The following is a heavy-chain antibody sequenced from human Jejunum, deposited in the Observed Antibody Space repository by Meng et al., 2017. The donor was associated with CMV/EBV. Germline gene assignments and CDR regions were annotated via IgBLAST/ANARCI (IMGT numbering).Heavy chain of an antibody. Sequence: SCTVSGDSMNDYYWGWLRRPPGKGLEWIGYIHYSGKTNYNPSLRGRVVISVDTSKNQFSLKLSSVNTADTAVYYCARGAGWWGVWGQGTLVTVSS. V-gene: IGHV4-59*01. CDR1: GDSMNDYY. CDR3: ARGAGWWGV. CDR2: IHYSGKT. D-gene: IGHD2-15*01. J-gene: IGHJ4*02.